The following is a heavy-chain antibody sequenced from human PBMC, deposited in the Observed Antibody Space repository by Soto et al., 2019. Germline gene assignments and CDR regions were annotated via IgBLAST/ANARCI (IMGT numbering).Heavy chain of an antibody. Sequence: EVQLVESGGGLVQPGGSLRLSCAASGFTFSSDWMHWVRQAAGKGLVWVSRINMDGSSTNYADSVKGRFTISRDNAKNTLYLQMNSLRAEDTAVYYCARGPRGVYGNDYWGQGGLVTVSS. CDR3: ARGPRGVYGNDY. CDR2: INMDGSST. D-gene: IGHD2-8*02. V-gene: IGHV3-74*01. CDR1: GFTFSSDW. J-gene: IGHJ4*02.